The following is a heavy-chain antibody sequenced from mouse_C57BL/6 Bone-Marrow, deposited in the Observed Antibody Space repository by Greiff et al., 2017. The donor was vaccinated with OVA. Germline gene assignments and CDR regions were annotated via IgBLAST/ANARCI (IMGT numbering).Heavy chain of an antibody. V-gene: IGHV1-4*01. CDR2: INPSSGYT. CDR1: GYTFTSYT. Sequence: QVQLKQSGAELARPGASVKMSCKASGYTFTSYTMHWVKQRPGQGLEWIGYINPSSGYTKYNQKFKDKATLTADKSSSTAYMQLSSLTSEDSAVYDGARDTTVVAPLDYWGQGTTLTVSS. CDR3: ARDTTVVAPLDY. J-gene: IGHJ2*01. D-gene: IGHD1-1*01.